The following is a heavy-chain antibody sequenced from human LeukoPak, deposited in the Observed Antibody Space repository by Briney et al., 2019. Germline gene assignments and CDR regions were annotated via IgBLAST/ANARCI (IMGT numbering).Heavy chain of an antibody. J-gene: IGHJ4*02. CDR1: GYTFTGYY. CDR3: ARDYGDYVVDFRFFY. Sequence: ASVKVSCEASGYTFTGYYMHWVRQAPGQGLEWMGWISAYNGNTKYAQKLQDRVTMTTDTSTSTAYMELRSLRSDDTAVYYCARDYGDYVVDFRFFYWGQGTLVTVSS. D-gene: IGHD4-17*01. CDR2: ISAYNGNT. V-gene: IGHV1-18*04.